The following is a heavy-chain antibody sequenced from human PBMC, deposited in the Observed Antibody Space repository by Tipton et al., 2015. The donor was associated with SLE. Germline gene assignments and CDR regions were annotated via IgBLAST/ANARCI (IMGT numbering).Heavy chain of an antibody. CDR1: GGSLSGYW. J-gene: IGHJ4*02. D-gene: IGHD4-23*01. Sequence: TLSLTCTVYGGSLSGYWLSWIRQSPGKGIEWVGEIYPTGRTDYNPSLMSRVTISVDTSKNQFSLKLSSVTAADTAVYYCARGPTVVTPLFDYWGQGTLVTVSS. CDR3: ARGPTVVTPLFDY. CDR2: IYPTGRT. V-gene: IGHV4-34*01.